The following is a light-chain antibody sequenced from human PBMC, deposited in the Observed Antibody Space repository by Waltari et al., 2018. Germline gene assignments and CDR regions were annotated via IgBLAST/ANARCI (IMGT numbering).Light chain of an antibody. CDR2: ADS. V-gene: IGKV1-39*01. CDR1: QSISSY. CDR3: QQSFSPPLT. J-gene: IGKJ4*01. Sequence: IQMTQSPSSLSASVGDRVTITCRASQSISSYLNWYQQKEGEAPKLLIYADSTLQSGVPSRFSGSSSGSATEFTLTVNSLQPEDFATYYCQQSFSPPLTFGGGTKVE.